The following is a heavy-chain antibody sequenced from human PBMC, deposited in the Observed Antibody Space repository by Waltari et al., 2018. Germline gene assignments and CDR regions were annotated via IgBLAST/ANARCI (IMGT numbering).Heavy chain of an antibody. CDR3: AKDPLRFSGYYYYMDV. Sequence: QVQLVESGGGVVQPGGSLRLSCAASGFTFSSYGMHWVRQAPGKGLEWVAFIRYDGSKKYYADSVKGRFTISRDNSKNTLYLQMNSLRAEDTAVYYCAKDPLRFSGYYYYMDVWGKGTTVTVSS. V-gene: IGHV3-30*02. D-gene: IGHD3-3*01. CDR1: GFTFSSYG. J-gene: IGHJ6*03. CDR2: IRYDGSKK.